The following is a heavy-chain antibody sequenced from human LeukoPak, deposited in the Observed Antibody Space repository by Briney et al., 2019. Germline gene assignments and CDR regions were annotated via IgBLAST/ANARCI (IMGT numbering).Heavy chain of an antibody. D-gene: IGHD3-3*01. CDR2: IIPIFGTA. CDR3: ARGAFGVFPPATYYCYMDV. V-gene: IGHV1-69*13. CDR1: GGTFGRYV. J-gene: IGHJ6*03. Sequence: SVKVSCKASGGTFGRYVISWVRQAPGQGLEWMGGIIPIFGTANYAQKFQGRVTITADESTITAYMELSSLRSEDTAVYYCARGAFGVFPPATYYCYMDVWGKGTTVTVSS.